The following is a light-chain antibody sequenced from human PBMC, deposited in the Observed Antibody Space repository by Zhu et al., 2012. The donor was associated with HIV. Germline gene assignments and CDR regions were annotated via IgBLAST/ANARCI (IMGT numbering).Light chain of an antibody. V-gene: IGKV3-20*01. CDR2: DTS. J-gene: IGKJ2*01. Sequence: IVLTQSPATLSLSPGEGATLSCRASQSMTSNYLAWYQHRPGQAPRLLIYDTSIRVPGIPDRFSGRGSGTDFTLTISRLEPEDFAVYYCQQYGSSPDTFGQGTKLEIK. CDR1: QSMTSNY. CDR3: QQYGSSPDT.